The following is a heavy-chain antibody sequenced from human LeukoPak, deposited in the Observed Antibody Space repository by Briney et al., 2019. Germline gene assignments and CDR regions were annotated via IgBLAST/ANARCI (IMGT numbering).Heavy chain of an antibody. D-gene: IGHD3-22*01. CDR2: IYYSGST. Sequence: SETLSLTCTVSGGSVSNKYWSWIRQPPGKGLEWIGSIYYSGSTYYNPSLKSRVTISVDTSKNQFSLKLSSVTAADTAVYYCARGSYYDSSGYYYGRKYNWFDPWGQGTLVTVSS. CDR1: GGSVSNKY. J-gene: IGHJ5*02. V-gene: IGHV4-39*07. CDR3: ARGSYYDSSGYYYGRKYNWFDP.